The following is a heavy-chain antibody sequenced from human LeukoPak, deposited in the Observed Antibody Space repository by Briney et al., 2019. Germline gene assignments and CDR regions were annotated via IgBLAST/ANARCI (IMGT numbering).Heavy chain of an antibody. Sequence: GGSLRLSCAASGFTFSNYAMSWVRQAPGKGLEWVSAISGRSTDTYYAGSVRGRFTISRDNSRNTLYLQMNSLRAEDTAVYFCAGLVVVPGAARYFDSWGQGTLVTVSS. CDR2: ISGRSTDT. D-gene: IGHD2-2*01. V-gene: IGHV3-23*01. CDR1: GFTFSNYA. CDR3: AGLVVVPGAARYFDS. J-gene: IGHJ4*02.